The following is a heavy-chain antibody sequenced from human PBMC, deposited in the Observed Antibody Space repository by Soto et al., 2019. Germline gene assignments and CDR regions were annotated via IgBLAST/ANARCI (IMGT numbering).Heavy chain of an antibody. CDR1: GLTFSVYW. CDR3: TRGQRVSSTGTGAH. Sequence: PGGSLRLSCEVSGLTFSVYWMHWVRQVPGKGLIWVSRISDDGSTTTYADSVKGRFTISRDNAKNTLYLQMNSLRADDTGLYYCTRGQRVSSTGTGAHWGQGTLVTVYS. D-gene: IGHD1-1*01. J-gene: IGHJ4*02. V-gene: IGHV3-74*01. CDR2: ISDDGSTT.